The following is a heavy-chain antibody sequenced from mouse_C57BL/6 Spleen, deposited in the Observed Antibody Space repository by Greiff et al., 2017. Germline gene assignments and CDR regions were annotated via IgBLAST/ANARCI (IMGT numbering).Heavy chain of an antibody. D-gene: IGHD1-1*01. Sequence: QVQLQQPGAELVRPGASVKLSCKASGYTFTSYWMHWVKQRPIQGLEWIGKIDPSDSDTNYNQKFKDKATMTEAKSSSTAYMQLSSLTSEDSAVYYCARWDCYGIRYVDYWGQGTTVTVSS. V-gene: IGHV1-52*01. CDR3: ARWDCYGIRYVDY. CDR1: GYTFTSYW. J-gene: IGHJ2*01. CDR2: IDPSDSDT.